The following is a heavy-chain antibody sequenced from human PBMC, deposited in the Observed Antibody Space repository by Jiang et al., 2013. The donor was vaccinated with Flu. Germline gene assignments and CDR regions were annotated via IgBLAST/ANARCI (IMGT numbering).Heavy chain of an antibody. CDR3: ARWDPDNGDSRGYFDY. CDR1: GFSFTNYA. J-gene: IGHJ4*02. D-gene: IGHD4-17*01. V-gene: IGHV1-18*01. CDR2: TSAYNGNS. Sequence: SVKISCKTSGFSFTNYAFSWVRQAPGQGLEWMGWTSAYNGNSYYVQKFQARVTMSADTSTDTAYLDLTNLRDDDTAIYYCARWDPDNGDSRGYFDYWGQGTLVIVSS.